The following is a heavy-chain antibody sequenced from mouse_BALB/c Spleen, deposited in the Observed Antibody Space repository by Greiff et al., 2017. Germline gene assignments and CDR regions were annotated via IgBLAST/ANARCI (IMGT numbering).Heavy chain of an antibody. CDR2: IYPGDGDT. J-gene: IGHJ4*01. D-gene: IGHD1-2*01. CDR3: ARGYYGYDYYAMDY. CDR1: GYAFSSYW. Sequence: VQLQQSGAELVRPGSSVKISCKASGYAFSSYWMNWVKQRPGQGLEWIGQIYPGDGDTNYNGKFKGKATLTADKSSSTAYMQLSSLTSEDSAVYFCARGYYGYDYYAMDYWGQGTSVTVSS. V-gene: IGHV1-80*01.